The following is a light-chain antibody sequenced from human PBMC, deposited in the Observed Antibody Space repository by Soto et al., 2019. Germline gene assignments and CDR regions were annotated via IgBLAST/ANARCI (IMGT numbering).Light chain of an antibody. Sequence: EIVMTQSPATVSVSPGERATLSCRASQSVSSNLAWYQQKPGQAPRLLIYDTSTRATGIPARFSGSGSGTEFTLTISSLQSEDFAVYYCQQYHNWPSFGGGTKVEIK. V-gene: IGKV3-15*01. CDR1: QSVSSN. J-gene: IGKJ4*01. CDR3: QQYHNWPS. CDR2: DTS.